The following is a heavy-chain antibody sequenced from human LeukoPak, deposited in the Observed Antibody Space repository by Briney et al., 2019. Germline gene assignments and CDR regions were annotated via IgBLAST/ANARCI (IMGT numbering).Heavy chain of an antibody. J-gene: IGHJ4*02. V-gene: IGHV3-21*01. CDR2: ISRTSEYI. CDR3: AGGGDFDY. Sequence: GGSLRLSCAASGFGFSIYFMNWVGQAPGKGLEWVSSISRTSEYIHYADSVRGRFAISRDNAKNSVYLQMNSLRAEDTAVYFCAGGGDFDYWGQGILVTVSA. D-gene: IGHD3-16*01. CDR1: GFGFSIYF.